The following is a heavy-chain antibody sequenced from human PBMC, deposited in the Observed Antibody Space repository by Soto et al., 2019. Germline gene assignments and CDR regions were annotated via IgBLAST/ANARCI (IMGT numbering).Heavy chain of an antibody. CDR2: INHSGST. J-gene: IGHJ6*03. V-gene: IGHV4-34*01. Sequence: SETLSLTSAVYGGSFSGYYWSWIRQPPGKGLEWIGEINHSGSTNYNPSLKSRVTISVDTSKNQFSLKLSSVTAADTAVYYCARGPGIAVAGRGGAYYYYYMDVWGKGTTVTVSS. CDR3: ARGPGIAVAGRGGAYYYYYMDV. CDR1: GGSFSGYY. D-gene: IGHD6-19*01.